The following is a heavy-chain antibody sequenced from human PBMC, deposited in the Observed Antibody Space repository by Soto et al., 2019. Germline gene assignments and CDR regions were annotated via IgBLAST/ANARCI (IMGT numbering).Heavy chain of an antibody. D-gene: IGHD2-2*01. V-gene: IGHV1-69*02. CDR2: IIPILGIA. CDR1: GGTFSSYT. J-gene: IGHJ1*01. Sequence: SVKVSCKASGGTFSSYTISWGRQAPGQGLEWMGRIIPILGIANYAQKFQGRVTITADKSTSTAYMELSSLRSEDTAVYYCAGLLGYCSSTSCYRYFQHWGQGTLVTVSS. CDR3: AGLLGYCSSTSCYRYFQH.